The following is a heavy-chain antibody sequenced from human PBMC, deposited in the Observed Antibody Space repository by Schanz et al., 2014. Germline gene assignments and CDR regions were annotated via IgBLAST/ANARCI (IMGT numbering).Heavy chain of an antibody. Sequence: VQLVESGGGVVQPGRSLRLSCAASGFTFSNYWMSWVRQAPGKGLEWVAYIKHDGSEKYHVDSVKGRFTISRDNAKGSVYLQMNSLRAEDTAVYYCARLHSPYAFDIWGQGTMVTVSS. CDR3: ARLHSPYAFDI. D-gene: IGHD2-15*01. CDR2: IKHDGSEK. J-gene: IGHJ3*02. V-gene: IGHV3-7*01. CDR1: GFTFSNYW.